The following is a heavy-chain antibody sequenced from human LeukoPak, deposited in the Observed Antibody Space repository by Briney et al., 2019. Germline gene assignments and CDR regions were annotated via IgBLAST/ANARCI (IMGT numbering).Heavy chain of an antibody. CDR2: IYTSGST. D-gene: IGHD3-3*01. J-gene: IGHJ6*03. Sequence: SETLSLTCTVSGDFSSSFYWSWLRQSPGKGLEWIGYIYTSGSTNYNPSLKSRVTISLDTSKNQFSLNLWSVTAADTAVYFCARQTHYDFWSGFHYHLDVWGKGTSVTVS. V-gene: IGHV4-4*09. CDR1: GDFSSSFY. CDR3: ARQTHYDFWSGFHYHLDV.